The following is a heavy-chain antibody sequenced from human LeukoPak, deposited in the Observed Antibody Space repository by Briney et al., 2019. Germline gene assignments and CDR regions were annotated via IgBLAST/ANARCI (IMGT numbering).Heavy chain of an antibody. CDR3: AKDARIFGVISYFDS. J-gene: IGHJ4*02. Sequence: AGSLTLSCTASEFTFRSYNMHWVRQAPGTGLEWVSSISRCNSDIYYADPVKGRFTISRDNAKYSVFVEMNSLRVDDTAIYYCAKDARIFGVISYFDSWGQGTLVTVSS. CDR2: ISRCNSDI. V-gene: IGHV3-21*01. CDR1: EFTFRSYN. D-gene: IGHD3-3*01.